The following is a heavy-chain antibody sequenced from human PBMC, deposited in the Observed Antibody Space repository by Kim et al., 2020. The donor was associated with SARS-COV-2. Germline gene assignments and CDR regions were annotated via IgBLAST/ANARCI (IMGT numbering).Heavy chain of an antibody. CDR2: IYYSGST. V-gene: IGHV4-39*01. CDR3: ARRRLYYDILSDWFDP. D-gene: IGHD3-9*01. J-gene: IGHJ5*02. Sequence: SETLSITCTVSGGSISSSSYYWGWIRQPPGKGLEWIGSIYYSGSTYYNPSLKSRVTISVDTSKNQFSLKLSSVTAADTAVYYCARRRLYYDILSDWFDPWGQGTLVTVSS. CDR1: GGSISSSSYY.